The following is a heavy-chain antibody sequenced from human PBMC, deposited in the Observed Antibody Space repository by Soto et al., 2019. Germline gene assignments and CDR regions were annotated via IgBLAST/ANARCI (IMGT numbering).Heavy chain of an antibody. CDR1: GFTFSSYA. CDR2: ISSNGGST. Sequence: GGSLRLSCSASGFTFSSYAMHWVRQALGKGLEYVSAISSNGGSTYYADSVKGRFTISRDNSKNTLYLQMSSLRAEDTAVYYCVKDPEYSSSSGTFGAFDYWGQGTLVTVSS. CDR3: VKDPEYSSSSGTFGAFDY. J-gene: IGHJ4*02. V-gene: IGHV3-64D*06. D-gene: IGHD6-6*01.